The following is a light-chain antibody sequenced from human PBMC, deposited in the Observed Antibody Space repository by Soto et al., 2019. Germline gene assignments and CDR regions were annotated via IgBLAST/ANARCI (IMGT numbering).Light chain of an antibody. CDR3: LQSNSYPWT. J-gene: IGKJ1*01. Sequence: DIQMTQSPSAMSASVGDRVTITCWASQGIRTYLAWFQQKPGKVPKRLIFSASSVQSGVPSRFSGSGSGTEFTLTISSLQPEDVATYYCLQSNSYPWTFGQGTKVQI. CDR2: SAS. V-gene: IGKV1-17*03. CDR1: QGIRTY.